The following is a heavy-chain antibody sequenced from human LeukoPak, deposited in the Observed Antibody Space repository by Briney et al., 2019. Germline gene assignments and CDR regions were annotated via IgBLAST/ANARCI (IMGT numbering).Heavy chain of an antibody. CDR1: GGSISSGDYY. Sequence: SQTLSLTCTVSGGSISSGDYYWSWIRQPPGKGLEWIGYIYYSGSTYYNPSLKSRVTISVDTSKNQFSPKLSSVTAADTAVYYCARGRPRGYSYGYWYFDLWGRGTLVTVSS. V-gene: IGHV4-30-4*01. CDR3: ARGRPRGYSYGYWYFDL. CDR2: IYYSGST. D-gene: IGHD5-18*01. J-gene: IGHJ2*01.